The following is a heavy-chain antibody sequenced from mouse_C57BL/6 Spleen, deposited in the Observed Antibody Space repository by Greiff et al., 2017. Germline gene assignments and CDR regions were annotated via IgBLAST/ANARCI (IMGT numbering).Heavy chain of an antibody. CDR1: GYTFTSYW. CDR2: IDPSDSYT. CDR3: ARNTITTNFDV. J-gene: IGHJ1*03. D-gene: IGHD1-1*01. Sequence: QVQLQQPGAELVKPGASVKLSCKASGYTFTSYWMQWVQQRPGQGLEWIGEIDPSDSYTNYNQKFKGKATLTVDTSYLTAYMQLSILTSENSAVYYCARNTITTNFDVWGTGTTVTVSS. V-gene: IGHV1-50*01.